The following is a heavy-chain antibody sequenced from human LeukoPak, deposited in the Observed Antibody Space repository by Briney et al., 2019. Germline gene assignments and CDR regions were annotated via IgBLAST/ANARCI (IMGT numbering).Heavy chain of an antibody. D-gene: IGHD4-17*01. Sequence: GSLRLSFAASGFPFSNARMSWVRPAPGKGLGWVGRIKSKTDGGTTYYAAPVKGRFTISRDDSKNTLYPQMNSLKTEDTAVYYCTTVDYGDFIDYWGQGTLVTVSS. J-gene: IGHJ4*02. CDR2: IKSKTDGGTT. CDR3: TTVDYGDFIDY. V-gene: IGHV3-15*01. CDR1: GFPFSNAR.